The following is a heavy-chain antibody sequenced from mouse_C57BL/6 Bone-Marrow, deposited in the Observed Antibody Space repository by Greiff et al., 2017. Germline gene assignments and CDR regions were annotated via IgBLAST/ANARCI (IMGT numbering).Heavy chain of an antibody. CDR2: IDPETGGT. J-gene: IGHJ3*01. Sequence: VKLVESGAELVRPGASVTLSCKASGYTFTDYEMHWVKQTPVHGLEWIGAIDPETGGTAYNQKFKGKAILTADKSSSTAYMELRSLTSEDSAVYYCTRHGSSQAWFADWGQGTLVTVSA. V-gene: IGHV1-15*01. D-gene: IGHD1-1*01. CDR1: GYTFTDYE. CDR3: TRHGSSQAWFAD.